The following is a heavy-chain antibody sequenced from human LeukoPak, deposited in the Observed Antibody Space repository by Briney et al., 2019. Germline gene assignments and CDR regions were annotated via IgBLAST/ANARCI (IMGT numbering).Heavy chain of an antibody. V-gene: IGHV1-3*01. J-gene: IGHJ4*02. CDR1: GYTFTSYA. CDR3: ARGEYYDSSGYYPPGY. CDR2: INAGNGNT. Sequence: ASVKVSCKASGYTFTSYAMHWVRQAPGQRLEWMGWINAGNGNTKYSQKFQGRVTITRDTSASTVYMELSSLRSEDTAVYYCARGEYYDSSGYYPPGYWGQGTLVTVSS. D-gene: IGHD3-22*01.